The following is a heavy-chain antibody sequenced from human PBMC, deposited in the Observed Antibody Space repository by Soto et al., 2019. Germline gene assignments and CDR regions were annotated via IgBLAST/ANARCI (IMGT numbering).Heavy chain of an antibody. Sequence: SLRLSCAASGFTFDDYAMHWVRQAPGKGLEWVSGISWNSGSIGYADSVKGRFTISRDNAKNSLYLQMNSLRAEDTALYYCAKVAIRGYSYGPVDYWGQGTLVTVSS. CDR2: ISWNSGSI. V-gene: IGHV3-9*01. CDR1: GFTFDDYA. J-gene: IGHJ4*02. D-gene: IGHD5-18*01. CDR3: AKVAIRGYSYGPVDY.